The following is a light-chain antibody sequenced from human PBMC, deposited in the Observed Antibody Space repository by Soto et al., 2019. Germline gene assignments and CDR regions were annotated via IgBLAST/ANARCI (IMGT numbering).Light chain of an antibody. Sequence: ETVMTQSPVTLSVSPGERATLSCRASQSVSSSLAWYQQKPGQAPRLLIYGVSTRAAGLPARFSGSGSGTEFTLTIRSLQSEDFAVYYCQQYNNWPLTFGGGTKVEIK. CDR2: GVS. V-gene: IGKV3-15*01. CDR1: QSVSSS. J-gene: IGKJ4*01. CDR3: QQYNNWPLT.